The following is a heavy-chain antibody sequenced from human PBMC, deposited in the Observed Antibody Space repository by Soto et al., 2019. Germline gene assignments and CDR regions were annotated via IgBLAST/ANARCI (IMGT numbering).Heavy chain of an antibody. CDR3: AKDTYGDYYYGMDV. V-gene: IGHV3-23*01. J-gene: IGHJ6*02. Sequence: GGSLRLSCAASGFPFSSYAMSWVRQAPGKGLEWVSAISGSGGSTYYADSVKGRFTISRDNSKNTLYLQMNSLRAEDTAVYYCAKDTYGDYYYGMDVWGQGTTVTVSS. D-gene: IGHD4-17*01. CDR2: ISGSGGST. CDR1: GFPFSSYA.